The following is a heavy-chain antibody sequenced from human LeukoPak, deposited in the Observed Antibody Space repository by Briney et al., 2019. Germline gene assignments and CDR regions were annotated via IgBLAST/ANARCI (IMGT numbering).Heavy chain of an antibody. D-gene: IGHD4-17*01. CDR3: AKEKTDFTVTTKQAFDP. J-gene: IGHJ5*02. CDR1: GFTFSNYA. CDR2: ISGSGIST. Sequence: TGGSLRLSCAASGFTFSNYAMTWVRQAPGKGLEWVSTISGSGISTYYADSVKGRFTISRDNSKNTLYLQMNSLRAEDTAVYYCAKEKTDFTVTTKQAFDPWGQGTLVTVSS. V-gene: IGHV3-23*01.